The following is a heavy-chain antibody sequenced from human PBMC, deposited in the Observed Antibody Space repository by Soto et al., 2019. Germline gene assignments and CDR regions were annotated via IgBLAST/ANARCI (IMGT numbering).Heavy chain of an antibody. CDR3: AHDDVPQQGFDF. CDR2: IYWDDDK. CDR1: AFSLDTSGVG. V-gene: IGHV2-5*02. Sequence: SGPSGEPTQTLTRNSTLSAFSLDTSGVGGGWIRQPPGKALEGLATIYWDDDKRYSPSLKSRLTITKDTSKNQVILTLPNLAPVHTAAYDCAHDDVPQQGFDFRGQETPVPVAS. D-gene: IGHD1-1*01. J-gene: IGHJ4*02.